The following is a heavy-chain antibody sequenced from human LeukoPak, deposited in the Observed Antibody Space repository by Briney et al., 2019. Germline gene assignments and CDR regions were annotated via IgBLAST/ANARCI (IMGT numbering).Heavy chain of an antibody. CDR2: ISGSGGST. CDR3: AKNLNYYFDY. D-gene: IGHD1-20*01. CDR1: GFSFSDYA. J-gene: IGHJ4*02. V-gene: IGHV3-23*01. Sequence: GGSLRLSCVASGFSFSDYAMSWVRQAPGKGLEWVSAISGSGGSTYYADSVKGRFTISRDNSKNTLYLQMNSLRAEDTAVYYCAKNLNYYFDYWGQGTLVTVSS.